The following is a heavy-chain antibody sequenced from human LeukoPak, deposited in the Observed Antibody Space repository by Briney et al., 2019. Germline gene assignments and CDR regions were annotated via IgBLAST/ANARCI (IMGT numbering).Heavy chain of an antibody. J-gene: IGHJ4*02. CDR2: ISGDGGST. CDR1: GFTFDDYA. Sequence: GGSLRLFCAASGFTFDDYAMHWVRQAPGRGLEWVSLISGDGGSTYYADSVKGRFTISRDNSKDSLYLQMNSLRTEDTALYYCAKPSSGWYRFDYCGQATLVTVSS. CDR3: AKPSSGWYRFDY. D-gene: IGHD6-19*01. V-gene: IGHV3-43*02.